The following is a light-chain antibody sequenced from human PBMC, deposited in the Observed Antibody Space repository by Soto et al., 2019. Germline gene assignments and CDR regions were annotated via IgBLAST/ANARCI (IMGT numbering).Light chain of an antibody. Sequence: DIQMTQSPSTLAASVGDRVPITCRASQSISSWLAWYQQKPGKAPKLLIYDASSLHSGVPSRFGGSGSGTEFTLTISSLQPDDFATYYCQQYNSYSGTFGQGTKVEIK. CDR2: DAS. CDR1: QSISSW. V-gene: IGKV1-5*01. CDR3: QQYNSYSGT. J-gene: IGKJ1*01.